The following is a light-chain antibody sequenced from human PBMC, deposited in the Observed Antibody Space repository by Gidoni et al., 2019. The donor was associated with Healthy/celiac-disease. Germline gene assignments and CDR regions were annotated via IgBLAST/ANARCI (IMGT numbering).Light chain of an antibody. Sequence: EIVMTQSPATLSVSPGERATLSCRASQSVSSNLAWYQQKPGQAPRLLIDGASTRATGIPARFSGSGSGTEFTLTISSLQSEDFAVYYCQQYYNWNKTFGQGTKVEIK. V-gene: IGKV3-15*01. CDR3: QQYYNWNKT. CDR2: GAS. J-gene: IGKJ1*01. CDR1: QSVSSN.